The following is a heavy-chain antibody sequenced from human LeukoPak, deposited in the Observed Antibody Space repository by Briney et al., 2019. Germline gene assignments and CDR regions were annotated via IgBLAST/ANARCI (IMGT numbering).Heavy chain of an antibody. CDR3: ARASPGIAAAGCFDY. D-gene: IGHD6-13*01. J-gene: IGHJ4*02. CDR1: GFTFSSYA. V-gene: IGHV3-30-3*01. CDR2: ISYDGSNK. Sequence: PGRSLRLSCAASGFTFSSYAMRWVRQAPGKGLEWVAVISYDGSNKYYADSVKGRFTISRDNSKNTLYLQMNSLRAEDTAVYYCARASPGIAAAGCFDYWGQGTLVTVSS.